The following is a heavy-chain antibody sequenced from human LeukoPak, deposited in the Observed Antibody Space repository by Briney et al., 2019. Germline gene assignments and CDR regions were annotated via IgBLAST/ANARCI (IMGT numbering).Heavy chain of an antibody. J-gene: IGHJ4*02. CDR3: AKASGDCRSSSCPPDY. CDR2: SSNSVNV. Sequence: SSNSVNVGYPDSVNGRFPISRDHAKNSLFLQMNSLRVEDTALYYCAKASGDCRSSSCPPDYWGQGALVTVSS. D-gene: IGHD2-2*01. V-gene: IGHV3-9*01.